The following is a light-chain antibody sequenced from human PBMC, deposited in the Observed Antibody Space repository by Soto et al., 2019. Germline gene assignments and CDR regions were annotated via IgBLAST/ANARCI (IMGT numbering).Light chain of an antibody. CDR3: QQYGSSPST. J-gene: IGKJ1*01. V-gene: IGKV3-20*01. CDR1: QSVYSTY. Sequence: EIVLTQSPGTLSLSPGDTATLSCRASQSVYSTYLAWYQHKVGQAPRLLIYRSSTRATGIPDRFSGSGSGTDFTLTIRRLEPEDFAVYYCQQYGSSPSTFGQGTKVEVK. CDR2: RSS.